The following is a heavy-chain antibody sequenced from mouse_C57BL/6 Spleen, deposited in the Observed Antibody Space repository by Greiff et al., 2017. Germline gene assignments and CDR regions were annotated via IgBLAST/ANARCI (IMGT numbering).Heavy chain of an antibody. V-gene: IGHV1-69*01. Sequence: QVQLQQSGAELVMPGASVKLSCKASGYTFTSYWMHWVKQRPGQGLEWIGEIDPSDSYTNYNQKFKGKSTLTVDKSSSTAYMQLSSLTSEDSAVYYCARRTDYGSSYAWFAYWGQGTLVTVSA. CDR1: GYTFTSYW. D-gene: IGHD1-1*01. CDR2: IDPSDSYT. CDR3: ARRTDYGSSYAWFAY. J-gene: IGHJ3*01.